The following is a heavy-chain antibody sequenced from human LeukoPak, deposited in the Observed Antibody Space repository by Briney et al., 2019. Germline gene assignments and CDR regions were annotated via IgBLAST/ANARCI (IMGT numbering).Heavy chain of an antibody. Sequence: GASVKVSCKASGYTFTGYYMHWVRQAPGQGLEWVGWISAYNGNTNYAQKLQGRVTMTTDTSTSTAYMELRSLRSDDTAVYYCARGQDPDEAFDIWGQGTMVTVSS. CDR3: ARGQDPDEAFDI. J-gene: IGHJ3*02. V-gene: IGHV1-18*04. CDR2: ISAYNGNT. CDR1: GYTFTGYY.